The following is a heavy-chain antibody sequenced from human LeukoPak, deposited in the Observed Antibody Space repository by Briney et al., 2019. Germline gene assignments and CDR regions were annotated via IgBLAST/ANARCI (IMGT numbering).Heavy chain of an antibody. CDR1: GGSISGFY. CDR3: ARLSRIAAAGSYSYPSMDV. D-gene: IGHD6-13*01. CDR2: IYYSGST. J-gene: IGHJ6*03. Sequence: SETLSLTCAVSGGSISGFYWSWVRQPPGKGLEWLGFIYYSGSTNYNPPLKSRLSISVDTSKNQFSLKLSSVTAADTAVYYCARLSRIAAAGSYSYPSMDVWGQGTTVTVSS. V-gene: IGHV4-59*08.